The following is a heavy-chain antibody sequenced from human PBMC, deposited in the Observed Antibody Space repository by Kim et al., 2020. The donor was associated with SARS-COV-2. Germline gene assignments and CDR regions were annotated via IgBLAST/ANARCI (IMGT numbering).Heavy chain of an antibody. D-gene: IGHD3-3*01. CDR3: ARGTVLRFLEWLFQDY. CDR1: GFTFSSYA. V-gene: IGHV3-30*04. J-gene: IGHJ4*02. Sequence: GGSLRLSCAASGFTFSSYAMHWVRQAPGKGLEWVAVISYDGSNKYYVDSVKGRFTISRDNSKNTLYLQMNSLRAEDTAVYYCARGTVLRFLEWLFQDYWGQGTLVTVSS. CDR2: ISYDGSNK.